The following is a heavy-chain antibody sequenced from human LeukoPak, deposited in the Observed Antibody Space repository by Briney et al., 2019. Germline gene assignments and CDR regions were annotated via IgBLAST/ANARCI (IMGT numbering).Heavy chain of an antibody. CDR1: GFTFSSYA. J-gene: IGHJ4*02. Sequence: GGSLRLSCAASGFTFSSYATHWVRQAPGKGLEWVAVISYDGSNKYYADSVKGRFTISRDNSKNTLYLQMNSLRAEDTAVYYCARGGSGSYFDYWGQGTLVTVSS. D-gene: IGHD1-26*01. CDR2: ISYDGSNK. V-gene: IGHV3-30*04. CDR3: ARGGSGSYFDY.